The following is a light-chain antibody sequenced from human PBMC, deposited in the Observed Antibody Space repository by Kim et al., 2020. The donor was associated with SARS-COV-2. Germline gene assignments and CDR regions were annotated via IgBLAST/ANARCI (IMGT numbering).Light chain of an antibody. Sequence: QSLTISGTGTSSDVGVYNYVSWYQQHPGKAPKLMIYDVSNRPSGVSNRFSGSKSGNTASLTISGLQAEDEADYYCSSYTSSSTLGVFGGGTQLTVL. V-gene: IGLV2-14*03. CDR2: DVS. CDR1: SSDVGVYNY. CDR3: SSYTSSSTLGV. J-gene: IGLJ3*02.